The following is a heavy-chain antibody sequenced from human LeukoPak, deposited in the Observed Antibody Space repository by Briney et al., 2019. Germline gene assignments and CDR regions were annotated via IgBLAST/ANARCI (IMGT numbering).Heavy chain of an antibody. CDR2: ISYDGSNK. CDR1: GFTFSSYA. D-gene: IGHD2-15*01. V-gene: IGHV3-30*01. CDR3: ARDRAADY. J-gene: IGHJ4*02. Sequence: GGSLRLSCAASGFTFSSYAMHWVRQAPGKGLEWVAVISYDGSNKYYADSVKGRFTISRDNSKNTLYLQMNSLRAEDTAVYYCARDRAADYWGQGTLVIVSS.